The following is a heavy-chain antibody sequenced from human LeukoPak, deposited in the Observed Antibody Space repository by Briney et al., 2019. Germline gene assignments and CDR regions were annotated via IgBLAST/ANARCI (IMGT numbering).Heavy chain of an antibody. Sequence: TLSLTCTVSGGSISSGSYYWSWIRQPAGKGLEWIGRIYTSGSTNYNPSLKSRVTISVDTSKNQFSLKLSSVTAADTAVYYCARDLYYYDSSVGYWGQGTLVTVSS. CDR1: GGSISSGSYY. V-gene: IGHV4-61*02. J-gene: IGHJ4*02. D-gene: IGHD3-22*01. CDR2: IYTSGST. CDR3: ARDLYYYDSSVGY.